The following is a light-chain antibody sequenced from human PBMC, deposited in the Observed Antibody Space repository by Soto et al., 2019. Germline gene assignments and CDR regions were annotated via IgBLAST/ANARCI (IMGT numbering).Light chain of an antibody. CDR1: QSISSW. Sequence: GDRVTITCRASQSISSWLAWYQQKPGKAPKLLIYDASRLESGVPSRFSGSGSGTEFTLTISSLQPDDFATYYCQQSATFGQGTKVEIK. CDR3: QQSAT. J-gene: IGKJ1*01. V-gene: IGKV1-5*01. CDR2: DAS.